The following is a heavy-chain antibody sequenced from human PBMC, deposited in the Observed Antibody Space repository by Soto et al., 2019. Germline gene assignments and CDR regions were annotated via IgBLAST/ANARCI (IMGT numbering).Heavy chain of an antibody. Sequence: ASVKVSCKASGYTFTSYAMHWVRQAPGQRLEWMGWINAGNGNTKYSQKFQGRVTITADESTSTAYMELSSLRSEDTAVYYCARVAVATITIAPFDYCGQGTLVTXSS. CDR1: GYTFTSYA. V-gene: IGHV1-3*01. D-gene: IGHD5-12*01. CDR2: INAGNGNT. CDR3: ARVAVATITIAPFDY. J-gene: IGHJ4*02.